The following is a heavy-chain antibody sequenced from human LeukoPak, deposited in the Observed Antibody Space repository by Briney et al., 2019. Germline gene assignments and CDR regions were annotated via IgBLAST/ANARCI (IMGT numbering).Heavy chain of an antibody. J-gene: IGHJ6*03. V-gene: IGHV3-30*18. CDR1: GFTFSSYG. Sequence: TGGYLRLSCAASGFTFSSYGVHWVRQAPGKGLEWVAVISYDGSNKYYADSVKGRFTISRDNSKNTLYLQMNSLRAEDTAVYYCAKARRTGTYYYYYYMDVWGKGTTVTVSS. CDR3: AKARRTGTYYYYYYMDV. CDR2: ISYDGSNK. D-gene: IGHD2-8*02.